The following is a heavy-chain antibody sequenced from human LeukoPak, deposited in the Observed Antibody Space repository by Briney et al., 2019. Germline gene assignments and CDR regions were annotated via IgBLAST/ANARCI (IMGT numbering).Heavy chain of an antibody. V-gene: IGHV3-21*01. D-gene: IGHD2-2*02. Sequence: GGSLRLSCAASGFTFSSYSMNWVRQAPGKGLEWVSSISSSSSYIYYADSVKGRFTISRDNAKNSLYLQMNSLRAEDTAVYYCAREQGQLLYGFDYWGQGTLVTVSS. CDR3: AREQGQLLYGFDY. CDR2: ISSSSSYI. CDR1: GFTFSSYS. J-gene: IGHJ4*02.